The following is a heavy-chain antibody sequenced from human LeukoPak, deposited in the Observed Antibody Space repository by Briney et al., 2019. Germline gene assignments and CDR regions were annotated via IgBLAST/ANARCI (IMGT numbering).Heavy chain of an antibody. V-gene: IGHV1-2*02. CDR3: ARGTWSIAAVLDY. Sequence: GASVKVSCKASGYTFTGYYMRWVRQAPGQGLEWMGWINPNSGGTNYAQKFQGRVTMTRDTSISTAYMELSRLRSDDTAVYYCARGTWSIAAVLDYWGQGTLVTVSS. D-gene: IGHD6-13*01. CDR2: INPNSGGT. J-gene: IGHJ4*02. CDR1: GYTFTGYY.